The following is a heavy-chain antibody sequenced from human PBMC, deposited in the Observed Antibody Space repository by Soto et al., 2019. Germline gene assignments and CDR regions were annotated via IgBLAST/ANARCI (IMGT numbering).Heavy chain of an antibody. CDR1: GYTFNTYG. D-gene: IGHD6-25*01. J-gene: IGHJ4*02. CDR3: ARRKERSGPHYFDY. Sequence: ASVKVSCKASGYTFNTYGISWVRQAPGQGLEWMGWISTFNGETRYAQKFQARVTVTTDTSTTTGYMELSGLRPDDTAVYYCARRKERSGPHYFDYWGQGSQVTVSS. V-gene: IGHV1-18*01. CDR2: ISTFNGET.